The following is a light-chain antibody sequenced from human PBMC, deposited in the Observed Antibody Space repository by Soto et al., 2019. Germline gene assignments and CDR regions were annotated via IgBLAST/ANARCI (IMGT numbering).Light chain of an antibody. CDR3: SSYTSSTDYV. V-gene: IGLV2-14*01. CDR2: EVS. J-gene: IGLJ1*01. Sequence: QSARCQPGSVCCSPGQAIAISCPGTSSDVGGYNYVSWYQLHPGKAPKLMVYEVSNRPSGVSNRFSGSKSGNTASLTISALQAEEDADYYCSSYTSSTDYVFGTWTKVTAL. CDR1: SSDVGGYNY.